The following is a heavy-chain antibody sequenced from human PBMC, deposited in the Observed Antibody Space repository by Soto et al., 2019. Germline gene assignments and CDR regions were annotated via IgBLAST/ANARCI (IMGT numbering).Heavy chain of an antibody. Sequence: PSEPLYLTYTVSVGSISSCGYYWSWIRQHPVKGLELIGYIYYSGSTYYNPSLKSRVTISVDTSKNQFSLKLSSVTAADTAVYYCARESDYDILTGYLPRYYYGMDVWGQGTTVTVSS. J-gene: IGHJ6*02. CDR1: VGSISSCGYY. V-gene: IGHV4-31*03. D-gene: IGHD3-9*01. CDR3: ARESDYDILTGYLPRYYYGMDV. CDR2: IYYSGST.